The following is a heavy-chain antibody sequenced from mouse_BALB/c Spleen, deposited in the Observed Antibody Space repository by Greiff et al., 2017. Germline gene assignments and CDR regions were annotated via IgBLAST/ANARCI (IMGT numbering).Heavy chain of an antibody. CDR3: ARGYGNYPYYFDY. Sequence: DVMLVESGGGLVKPGGSLKLSCAASGFTFSSYAMSWVRQTPEKRLEWVASISSGGSTYYPDSVKGRFTISRDNARNILYRQMSSLWSEDTAMYYCARGYGNYPYYFDYWGQGTTLTVSS. D-gene: IGHD2-10*02. CDR1: GFTFSSYA. J-gene: IGHJ2*01. V-gene: IGHV5-6-5*01. CDR2: ISSGGST.